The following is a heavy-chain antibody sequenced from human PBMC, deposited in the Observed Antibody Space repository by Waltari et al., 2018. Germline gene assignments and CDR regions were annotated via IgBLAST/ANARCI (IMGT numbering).Heavy chain of an antibody. J-gene: IGHJ4*02. CDR1: GDSMSSTYY. D-gene: IGHD2-15*01. CDR3: ARDRGRGLYLDS. Sequence: QLQLQESGPGLVKPSGTLSLTCAVSGDSMSSTYYWSWVRQPPGKGLEWMGQVRGDGKTNYNPSFASRVTISLDTYNKQFSLKVTSATAADTAVYYCARDRGRGLYLDSWGPGILVTVSP. CDR2: VRGDGKT. V-gene: IGHV4-4*02.